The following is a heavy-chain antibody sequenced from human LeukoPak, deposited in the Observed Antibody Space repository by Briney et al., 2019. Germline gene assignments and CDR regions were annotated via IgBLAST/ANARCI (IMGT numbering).Heavy chain of an antibody. Sequence: SETLSLTCTVSGYSISSGYYWGWIRQPPGKGLEWIGSIYHSGSTYYNPSLKSRVTISVDTSKNQFSLKLSSVTAADTAVYYCARDPTIAAAGTIDYWGREPWSPSPQ. CDR2: IYHSGST. J-gene: IGHJ4*02. D-gene: IGHD6-13*01. CDR1: GYSISSGYY. V-gene: IGHV4-38-2*02. CDR3: ARDPTIAAAGTIDY.